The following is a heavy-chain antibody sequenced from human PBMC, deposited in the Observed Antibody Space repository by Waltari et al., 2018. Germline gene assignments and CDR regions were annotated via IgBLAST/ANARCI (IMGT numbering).Heavy chain of an antibody. V-gene: IGHV4-59*08. CDR1: GDFPSDDH. J-gene: IGHJ4*02. Sequence: HVQLQESGPGLVKPSETLSLTCTVSGDFPSDDHWTWIRQAPGKGLEWIAYLRNSGGTKCTPALQSRGTVSAVTSKKQFSRRLTSVTAADTAIYYCARLPTKYYDSLGWGFFDQWGQGILVTVSS. CDR3: ARLPTKYYDSLGWGFFDQ. CDR2: LRNSGGT. D-gene: IGHD3-22*01.